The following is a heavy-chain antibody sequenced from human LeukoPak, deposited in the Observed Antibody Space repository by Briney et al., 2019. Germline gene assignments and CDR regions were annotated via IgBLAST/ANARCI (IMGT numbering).Heavy chain of an antibody. Sequence: GRSLRLSCAASGFTFSSYAMHWVRQAPGKGLEWVAVISYDGSNKYYADSVKGRFAISRDNSKNTLYLQMNSLRAEDTAVYYCARGEITLNYYDSSGYHDYWGQATLVTVSS. V-gene: IGHV3-30*01. J-gene: IGHJ4*02. CDR1: GFTFSSYA. CDR3: ARGEITLNYYDSSGYHDY. CDR2: ISYDGSNK. D-gene: IGHD3-22*01.